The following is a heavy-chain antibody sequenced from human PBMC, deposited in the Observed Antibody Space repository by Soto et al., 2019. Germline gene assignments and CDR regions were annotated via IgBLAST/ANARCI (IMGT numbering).Heavy chain of an antibody. J-gene: IGHJ4*02. D-gene: IGHD1-20*01. CDR1: GFTFSSYG. V-gene: IGHV3-30*18. Sequence: QVQLVESGGGVVQPGRSLRLSCAASGFTFSSYGMHWVRQAPGKGLEWVAVISYDGSNKYYADSVKGRFTIPRDNSKNSLYLRINSVRAEDTAVYYCAKTPTYNWNDDYCFDYWGQGTLVTVFS. CDR3: AKTPTYNWNDDYCFDY. CDR2: ISYDGSNK.